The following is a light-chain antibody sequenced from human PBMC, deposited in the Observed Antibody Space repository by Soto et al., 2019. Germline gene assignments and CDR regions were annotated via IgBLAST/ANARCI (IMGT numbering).Light chain of an antibody. CDR2: EVS. CDR1: SSDVGGYKY. Sequence: QSALTQPPSASGSPGQSVTISCTGTSSDVGGYKYVSWYQQHPGKAPKFMIYEVSKRPSGVPDRFSGSKSGNTASLTVSGLQSEDEADYFCSLYAGSNNYVFGTGTKLTVL. J-gene: IGLJ1*01. V-gene: IGLV2-8*01. CDR3: SLYAGSNNYV.